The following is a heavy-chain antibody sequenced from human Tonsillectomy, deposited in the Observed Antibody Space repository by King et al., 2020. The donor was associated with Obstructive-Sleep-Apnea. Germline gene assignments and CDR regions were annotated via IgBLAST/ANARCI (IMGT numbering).Heavy chain of an antibody. CDR1: GVSINSRYW. J-gene: IGHJ6*02. CDR3: ARYTPEPPLYYGLDV. V-gene: IGHV4-4*02. Sequence: PLQESGPGLVRPSGTLSLSCAVSGVSINSRYWWTWVRQSPGKGLEWIGEISHSGSTYYNPSLNGRVTISVDKSKNQFSLTLGSVAAADTAVYFCARYTPEPPLYYGLDVWGQGTTVTVSS. CDR2: ISHSGST.